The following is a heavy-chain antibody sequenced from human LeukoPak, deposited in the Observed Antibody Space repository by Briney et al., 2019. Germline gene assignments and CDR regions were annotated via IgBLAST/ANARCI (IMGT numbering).Heavy chain of an antibody. Sequence: SETLSLTCTVSGGSISSYYWSWIRQPPGQPLQCIGYIYYSGSTNYNPSLKSRVTISVDTSKNQFSLKLSSVTAADTAVYYCARVQAYGGKGYFDYWGQGTLVTVSS. J-gene: IGHJ4*02. CDR1: GGSISSYY. D-gene: IGHD4-23*01. CDR3: ARVQAYGGKGYFDY. CDR2: IYYSGST. V-gene: IGHV4-59*01.